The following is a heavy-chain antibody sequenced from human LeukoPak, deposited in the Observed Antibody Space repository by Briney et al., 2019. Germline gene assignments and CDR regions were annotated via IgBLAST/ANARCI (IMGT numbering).Heavy chain of an antibody. CDR1: GGSISSGGYS. Sequence: PSETLSLTCAVSGGSISSGGYSWSWIRQPPGKGLEWIGYIYHSGSTYYNPSLKSRVTISVDRSKNQFSLKLSSVTAADTAVYYCAGGGVGDPVDYWGQGTLVTVSS. CDR2: IYHSGST. J-gene: IGHJ4*02. V-gene: IGHV4-30-2*01. CDR3: AGGGVGDPVDY. D-gene: IGHD4-17*01.